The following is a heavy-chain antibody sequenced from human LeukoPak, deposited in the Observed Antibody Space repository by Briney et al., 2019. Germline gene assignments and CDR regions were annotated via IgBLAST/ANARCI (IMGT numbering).Heavy chain of an antibody. CDR2: ISLAGQT. V-gene: IGHV4-4*02. CDR3: ARKGPFGMDV. Sequence: SETLSLTCGVSGGSISGTNWWSWVRQPPGQGLEWIGEISLAGQTNYNPSLNSRVTISLDKSKNQLSLKLSSVTAADTAVYYCARKGPFGMDVWGQGTTVSVSS. J-gene: IGHJ6*02. CDR1: GGSISGTNW.